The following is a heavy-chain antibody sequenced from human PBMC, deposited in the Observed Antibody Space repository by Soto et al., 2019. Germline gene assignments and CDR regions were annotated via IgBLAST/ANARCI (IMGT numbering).Heavy chain of an antibody. V-gene: IGHV2-5*02. CDR3: AHKRDVSRGFKS. CDR2: IYWDDDQ. CDR1: GFSFSINGVA. Sequence: QITLKESGPTLVKPTQTLTLTCTFSGFSFSINGVAVGWIRQPPGQALEWLALIYWDDDQRYNPSLKNRLTITKDNPRNQVVLTMTNMDPVDTATYYCAHKRDVSRGFKSWGQGTLVTVPS. J-gene: IGHJ5*01.